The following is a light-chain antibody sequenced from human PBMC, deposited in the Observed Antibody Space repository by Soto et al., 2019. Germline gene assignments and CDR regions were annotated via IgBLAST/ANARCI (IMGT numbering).Light chain of an antibody. Sequence: QSVLTHPPSASGTPGQRVTISCSGSSSNIGSNYVYWYQQLPGTAPKLLIYRNNQRPSGVPDRFSGSKSGTSASLAISGLRSEDEADYYCAAWDDSLSGYAVFGGGTQLTVL. V-gene: IGLV1-47*01. CDR2: RNN. CDR3: AAWDDSLSGYAV. J-gene: IGLJ7*01. CDR1: SSNIGSNY.